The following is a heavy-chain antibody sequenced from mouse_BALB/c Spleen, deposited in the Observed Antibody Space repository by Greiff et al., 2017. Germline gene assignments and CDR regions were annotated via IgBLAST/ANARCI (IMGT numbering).Heavy chain of an antibody. CDR1: GFTFSSFG. CDR3: ARGYPGFAY. D-gene: IGHD1-2*01. Sequence: EVQVVESGGGLVQPGGSRKLSCAASGFTFSSFGMHWVRQAPEKGLEWVAYISSGSSTIYYADTVKGRFTISRDNPKNTLFLQMTSLRSEDTAMYYCARGYPGFAYWGQGTLVTVSA. CDR2: ISSGSSTI. J-gene: IGHJ3*01. V-gene: IGHV5-17*02.